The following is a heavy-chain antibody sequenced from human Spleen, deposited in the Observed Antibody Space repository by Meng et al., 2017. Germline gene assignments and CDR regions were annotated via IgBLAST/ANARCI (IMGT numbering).Heavy chain of an antibody. CDR1: GGSIRTYY. J-gene: IGHJ4*02. CDR2: SDYSGST. Sequence: SETLSLTCTVSGGSIRTYYWSWIRQTPGKGLEWIGNSDYSGSTNYNHSLKSRVTISVDTSKNQFSLNLRSVTAADTAVYYCAAGYSSTWFDYWGQGTVVTVSS. V-gene: IGHV4-59*01. CDR3: AAGYSSTWFDY. D-gene: IGHD6-13*01.